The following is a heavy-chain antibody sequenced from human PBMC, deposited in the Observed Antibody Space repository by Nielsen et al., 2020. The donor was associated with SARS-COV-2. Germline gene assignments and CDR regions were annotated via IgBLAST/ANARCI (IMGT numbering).Heavy chain of an antibody. CDR2: ISSSSSYI. CDR1: GFTFSSYS. D-gene: IGHD3-10*01. J-gene: IGHJ5*02. CDR3: ARARLGSGWFDP. V-gene: IGHV3-21*01. Sequence: GESLKISCAASGFTFSSYSMNWVRQAPGKGLEWVSSISSSSSYIYYADSVKGRFTISRDNAKNSLHLQMNSLRAEDTAVYYCARARLGSGWFDPWGQGTLVTVSS.